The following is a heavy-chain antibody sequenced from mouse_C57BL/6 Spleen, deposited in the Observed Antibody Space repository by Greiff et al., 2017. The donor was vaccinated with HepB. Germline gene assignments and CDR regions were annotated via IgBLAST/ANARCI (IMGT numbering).Heavy chain of an antibody. CDR3: TRTKTGAHWYFDV. CDR2: ISSGGDYI. D-gene: IGHD4-1*01. Sequence: EVQGVESGEGLVKPGGSLKLSCAASGFTFSSYAMSWVRQTPEKRLEWVAYISSGGDYIYYADTVKGRFTISRDNARNTLYLQMSSLKSEDTAMYYCTRTKTGAHWYFDVWGTGTTVTVSS. CDR1: GFTFSSYA. V-gene: IGHV5-9-1*02. J-gene: IGHJ1*03.